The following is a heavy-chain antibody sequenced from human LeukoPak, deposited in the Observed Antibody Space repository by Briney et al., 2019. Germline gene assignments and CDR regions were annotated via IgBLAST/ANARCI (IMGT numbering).Heavy chain of an antibody. CDR1: GFTFRSYW. CDR3: AREATVTIYSFDY. J-gene: IGHJ4*02. CDR2: IKQDGSEK. V-gene: IGHV3-7*01. D-gene: IGHD4-17*01. Sequence: GGSLRLSCAASGFTFRSYWMSWVRQAPGKGLEWVANIKQDGSEKYYVDSVKGRFTISRDNAKNSLYLQMNSLRAEDTAVYYCAREATVTIYSFDYWGQGTLVTVSS.